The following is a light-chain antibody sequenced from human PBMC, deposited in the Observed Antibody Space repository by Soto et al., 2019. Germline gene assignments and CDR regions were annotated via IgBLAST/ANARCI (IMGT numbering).Light chain of an antibody. J-gene: IGKJ1*01. CDR3: QQYGSSPRT. CDR2: DAS. CDR1: QSVSNY. V-gene: IGKV3-11*01. Sequence: EIVLTQSPATLSLSPGERATLSCWASQSVSNYFVWYQQKPGQAPRLLIYDASKRATGIPARFSGSGSGTDFTLTISSLEPEDFAVYYCQQYGSSPRTFGQGTKVEVK.